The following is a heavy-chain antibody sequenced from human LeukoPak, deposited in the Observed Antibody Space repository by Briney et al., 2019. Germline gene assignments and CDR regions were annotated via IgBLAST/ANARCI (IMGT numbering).Heavy chain of an antibody. CDR1: GFTFSSYG. D-gene: IGHD4-23*01. J-gene: IGHJ3*02. CDR3: AKNSAAFRDLDAFDI. Sequence: PGGSLRLSCAASGFTFSSYGMHWVRQAPGKGLEWVAFIRYDGSNKYYADSVKGRFTISRDNSKNTLYLQMNSLRAEDTAVYYCAKNSAAFRDLDAFDIWGQGTMVTVSS. V-gene: IGHV3-30*02. CDR2: IRYDGSNK.